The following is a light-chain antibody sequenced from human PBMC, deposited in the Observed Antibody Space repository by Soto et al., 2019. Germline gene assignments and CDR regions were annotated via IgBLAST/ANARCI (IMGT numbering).Light chain of an antibody. CDR3: QQYHNWPIT. CDR1: QSVSSN. J-gene: IGKJ5*01. V-gene: IGKV3-15*01. Sequence: EIVITPSPAPLSVSPGERAPPSLRASQSVSSNLAWHQQKPGQAPRILMYDASTRATGIPARFSGSGSGTEFTLTISSLQSEDFAVYYCQQYHNWPITFGQGTRLEIK. CDR2: DAS.